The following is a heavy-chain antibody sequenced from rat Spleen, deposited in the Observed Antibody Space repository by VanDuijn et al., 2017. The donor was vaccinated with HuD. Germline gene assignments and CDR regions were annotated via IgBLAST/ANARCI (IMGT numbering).Heavy chain of an antibody. Sequence: EVQLVESGGGLVQPGRSMKLSCVASGFTFNNYWMTWIRQAPGKGLEWVASITNTGGSTYYPDSVKGRFTISRDNAKSTLYLQMNSLRSEDTATYYCTRVEYTTDYYYYFDYWGQGVMVTVSS. J-gene: IGHJ2*01. CDR2: ITNTGGST. CDR3: TRVEYTTDYYYYFDY. V-gene: IGHV5-31*01. CDR1: GFTFNNYW. D-gene: IGHD1-6*01.